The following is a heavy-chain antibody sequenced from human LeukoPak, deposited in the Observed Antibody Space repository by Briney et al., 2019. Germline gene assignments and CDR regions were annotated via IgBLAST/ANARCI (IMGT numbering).Heavy chain of an antibody. J-gene: IGHJ4*02. CDR2: ISSSSSYI. V-gene: IGHV3-21*01. D-gene: IGHD3-22*01. CDR3: ARDKDYYDSSGYYYAYFDY. Sequence: PGGSLRLSCAASGFTFSSYSMNWVRQAPGKGLEWVSSISSSSSYIYYADSVKGRFTISRDNAKYSLYLQMNSLRAEDTAVYYCARDKDYYDSSGYYYAYFDYWGQGTLVTVSS. CDR1: GFTFSSYS.